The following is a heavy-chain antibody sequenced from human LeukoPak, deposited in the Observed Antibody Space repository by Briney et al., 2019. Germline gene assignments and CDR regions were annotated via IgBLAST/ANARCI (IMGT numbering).Heavy chain of an antibody. V-gene: IGHV3-23*01. CDR2: ISDSGNT. Sequence: GGSLRLSCAASGFTLSSYAMSWVRQAPGKGLEWVSAISDSGNTYHADSVKGRFTISRDNAKNTLNLQMNSLRAEDTAVYYCARDLGQYYDTSDNWFDPWGQGTLVTVSS. D-gene: IGHD3-22*01. CDR1: GFTLSSYA. CDR3: ARDLGQYYDTSDNWFDP. J-gene: IGHJ5*02.